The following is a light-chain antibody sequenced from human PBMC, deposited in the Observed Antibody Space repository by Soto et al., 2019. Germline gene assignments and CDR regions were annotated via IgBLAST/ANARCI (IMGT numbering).Light chain of an antibody. CDR2: DAS. J-gene: IGKJ1*01. CDR3: QQRSNWPT. V-gene: IGKV3-11*01. CDR1: QSISTY. Sequence: EIVLTQSPATLSLSPGERATLSCRASQSISTYLAWYQHRPGQAPRLLIHDASHRATGIPARFSGSGSGTDFPLTISSLEPEDFAVYYCQQRSNWPTFGPGTKVEL.